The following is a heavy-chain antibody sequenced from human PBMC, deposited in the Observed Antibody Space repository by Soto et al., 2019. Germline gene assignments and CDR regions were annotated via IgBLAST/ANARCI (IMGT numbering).Heavy chain of an antibody. J-gene: IGHJ4*02. CDR2: IKSKADAETT. CDR3: ATDVSGRYSPFPEF. D-gene: IGHD1-26*01. Sequence: DVQVVESGGGLVKPGGSLRLSCAASGFTFTKAWMNWVRQAPGKGLEWIARIKSKADAETTYYAAPVQGRFTISRDDSNNTLSLQMTSLKTDDTAVYYCATDVSGRYSPFPEFWGQGTLVTVSS. CDR1: GFTFTKAW. V-gene: IGHV3-15*01.